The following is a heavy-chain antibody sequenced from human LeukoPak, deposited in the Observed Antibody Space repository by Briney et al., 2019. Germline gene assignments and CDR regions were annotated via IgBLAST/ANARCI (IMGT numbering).Heavy chain of an antibody. CDR2: IFYSGGT. CDR3: ARRPIVGSTRDAFDT. D-gene: IGHD1-26*01. Sequence: SQTLSLTCTVSGGSISSGDYYWSWIRQPPGKGLEWIGYIFYSGGTYYNPSLKSRVTTSVDTSKNQFSLKLRSVTAADTAVYYCARRPIVGSTRDAFDTWGQGTMVTVSS. J-gene: IGHJ3*02. CDR1: GGSISSGDYY. V-gene: IGHV4-30-4*08.